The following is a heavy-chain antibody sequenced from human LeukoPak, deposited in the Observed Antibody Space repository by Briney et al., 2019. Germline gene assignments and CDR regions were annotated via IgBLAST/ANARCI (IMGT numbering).Heavy chain of an antibody. CDR1: GYSISRGYH. V-gene: IGHV4-38-2*01. D-gene: IGHD1-1*01. J-gene: IGHJ4*02. Sequence: SETLCLTCAVSGYSISRGYHWGWIRQPPGKGLEWIGSIHHSGNTYYNSSLKSRVTISVDTSKNQFSLKVNSVTAADTAVYYCARVDWNPDYWGQGTLVAVSS. CDR3: ARVDWNPDY. CDR2: IHHSGNT.